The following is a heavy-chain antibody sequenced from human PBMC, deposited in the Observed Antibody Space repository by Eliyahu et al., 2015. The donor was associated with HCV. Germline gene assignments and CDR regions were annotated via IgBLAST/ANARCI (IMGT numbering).Heavy chain of an antibody. D-gene: IGHD4-17*01. CDR3: ARTRAGANLPNWFDP. Sequence: QVQLVQSGAEVKKPGSSVKVSCKASGGIFNTSAMIWVRQAPGQGLEWMGGIIPTSGTANTTQNFQGRVTFTADESTSTVYMELSSLRSEDTAVYFCARTRAGANLPNWFDPWGQGTLVIVSS. CDR2: IIPTSGTA. V-gene: IGHV1-69*01. J-gene: IGHJ5*02. CDR1: GGIFNTSA.